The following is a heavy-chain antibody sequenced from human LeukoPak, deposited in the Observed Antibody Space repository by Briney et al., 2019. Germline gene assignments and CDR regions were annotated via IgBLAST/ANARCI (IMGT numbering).Heavy chain of an antibody. J-gene: IGHJ4*02. Sequence: PGGSLRLSCAASGFTFSSYGMHWVRQAPGKGLEWVAVISYDGSNKYYADSVKGRFTISRDSSKNTLYLQMNSLRAEDTAVYYCAKDVYDSSGYLDYWGQGTLVTVSS. CDR1: GFTFSSYG. CDR3: AKDVYDSSGYLDY. V-gene: IGHV3-30*18. CDR2: ISYDGSNK. D-gene: IGHD3-22*01.